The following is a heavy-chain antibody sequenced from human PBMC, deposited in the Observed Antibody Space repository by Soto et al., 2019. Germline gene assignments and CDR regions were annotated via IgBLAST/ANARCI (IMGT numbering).Heavy chain of an antibody. Sequence: EVQLVESGGGLVQPGGSLRLSCAASGFTFSNYWMSWVRQAPGKGLEWVANIKQDGSEKYYVDSVKGRFTISRDNAKNSLYLQMNSLRAEDTAVYYCARPGDLGGYYYGMDVWGQGTTVTVS. CDR3: ARPGDLGGYYYGMDV. J-gene: IGHJ6*02. D-gene: IGHD7-27*01. CDR2: IKQDGSEK. CDR1: GFTFSNYW. V-gene: IGHV3-7*01.